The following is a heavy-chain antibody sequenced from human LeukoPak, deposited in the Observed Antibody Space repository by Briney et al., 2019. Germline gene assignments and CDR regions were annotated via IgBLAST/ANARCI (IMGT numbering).Heavy chain of an antibody. Sequence: GGSLRLSCAASGFTFSSYSMIWVRQAPGKGLEWVSSISSSSSYIYYADSGKGRFTISRDNAKNSVYLQMNSLRAEDTAVYYCAKDHLVDFWSGYYGRWFGFDPWGQGTLVTVSS. V-gene: IGHV3-21*04. CDR1: GFTFSSYS. CDR3: AKDHLVDFWSGYYGRWFGFDP. D-gene: IGHD3-3*01. J-gene: IGHJ5*02. CDR2: ISSSSSYI.